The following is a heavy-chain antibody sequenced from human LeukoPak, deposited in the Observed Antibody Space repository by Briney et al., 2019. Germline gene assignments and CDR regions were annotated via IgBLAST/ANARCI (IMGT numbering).Heavy chain of an antibody. V-gene: IGHV4-4*07. CDR2: IYTSGST. CDR1: GGSISSYY. Sequence: SETLSLTCTVSGGSISSYYWSWIRQPAGKGLEWIGRIYTSGSTNYNPSLKSRVTMSVDTSKNQFSLRLTSVAAADTAVYYCARDSFYPESGGRSSDVFDSWGLGTMVTVSS. CDR3: ARDSFYPESGGRSSDVFDS. D-gene: IGHD2-15*01. J-gene: IGHJ3*02.